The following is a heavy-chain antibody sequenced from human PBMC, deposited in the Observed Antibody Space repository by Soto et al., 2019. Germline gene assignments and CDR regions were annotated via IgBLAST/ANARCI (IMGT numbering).Heavy chain of an antibody. V-gene: IGHV3-11*05. CDR2: INSSSSYT. CDR1: GFTFSDYY. D-gene: IGHD6-13*01. Sequence: QVQLVESGGGLVKPGGSLRLSCAASGFTFSDYYMSWIRQAPGKGLEWVSYINSSSSYTNYVDSVKGRFTISRDNAKNSLYLQMNSLRAEDTAVYYCARIVAAAGGRRYFDLWGRGTLVTVSS. CDR3: ARIVAAAGGRRYFDL. J-gene: IGHJ2*01.